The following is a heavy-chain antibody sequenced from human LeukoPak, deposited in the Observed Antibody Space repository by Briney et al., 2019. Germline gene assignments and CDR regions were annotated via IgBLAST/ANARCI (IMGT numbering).Heavy chain of an antibody. CDR3: ARDTVRRSYYDFWSGYQHFDY. CDR1: GFTFSSYA. J-gene: IGHJ4*02. CDR2: ISYDGSNK. V-gene: IGHV3-30*04. Sequence: PGRSLRLSCAASGFTFSSYAMHWVRQAPGKGLEWVAVISYDGSNKYYADSVKGRFTISRDNSKNTLYLQMNSLRAEDTAVYYCARDTVRRSYYDFWSGYQHFDYWGQGTLVTVSS. D-gene: IGHD3-3*01.